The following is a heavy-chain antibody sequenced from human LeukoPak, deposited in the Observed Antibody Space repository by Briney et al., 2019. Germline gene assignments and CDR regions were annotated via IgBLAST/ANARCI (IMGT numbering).Heavy chain of an antibody. CDR1: GFTFSSYS. J-gene: IGHJ6*03. CDR2: ISSSSSYI. Sequence: AGTLRLSCAASGFTFSSYSMNWVRHAPGKGLEWVSSISSSSSYIYYADSVKGRFTISRDNAKNSLYLQMNSLRAEDAAVDYCARDQEPYHDSWSGYRYYYMDVWGKGTTVTVSS. CDR3: ARDQEPYHDSWSGYRYYYMDV. V-gene: IGHV3-21*01. D-gene: IGHD3-3*01.